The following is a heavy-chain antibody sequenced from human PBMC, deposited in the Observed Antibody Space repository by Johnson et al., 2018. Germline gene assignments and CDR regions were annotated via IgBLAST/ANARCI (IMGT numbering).Heavy chain of an antibody. CDR3: ARVYDFWSGYYRFYGMDV. V-gene: IGHV4-59*01. Sequence: QVQLQESGPGLVKPSETLSLTCTVSGGSITSYYWSWIRQPPGKGLEWIGYIYYSGSTNYNPSLTSRVTISVDTSKNQFSLKLSSVTPADTAVYYCARVYDFWSGYYRFYGMDVWGKGTTVTVSS. D-gene: IGHD3-3*01. J-gene: IGHJ6*04. CDR1: GGSITSYY. CDR2: IYYSGST.